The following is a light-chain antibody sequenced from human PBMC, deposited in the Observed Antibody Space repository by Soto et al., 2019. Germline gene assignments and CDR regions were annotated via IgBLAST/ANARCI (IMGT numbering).Light chain of an antibody. J-gene: IGKJ1*01. CDR2: DAS. CDR3: QQSYNTPPT. V-gene: IGKV1-39*01. CDR1: QSIGNY. Sequence: DIQMTQSPTSLSASVGDRVSITCRASQSIGNYLNWYQQIPGKAPRLLIYDASSLQSGVPSRFSGSGSGTDFTLTITSLQPEDFATYYCQQSYNTPPTFGQGTKVDIK.